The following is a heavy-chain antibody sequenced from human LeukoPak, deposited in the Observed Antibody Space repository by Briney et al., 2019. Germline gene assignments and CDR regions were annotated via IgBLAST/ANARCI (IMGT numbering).Heavy chain of an antibody. CDR2: IYDSGST. Sequence: PSETLSLTCTVSGGSIRSSYYYWGWIRQPPGKGLEWIGSIYDSGSTYYNPSLKSRVTISVDTSKNQFSLKLNSVTAADTAVYYCARDRVASPWYYFDSWGQGTLVTVSS. CDR3: ARDRVASPWYYFDS. V-gene: IGHV4-39*02. D-gene: IGHD3-3*02. J-gene: IGHJ4*02. CDR1: GGSIRSSYYY.